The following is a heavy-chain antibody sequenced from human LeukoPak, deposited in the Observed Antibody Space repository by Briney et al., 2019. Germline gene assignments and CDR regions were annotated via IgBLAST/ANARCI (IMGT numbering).Heavy chain of an antibody. CDR2: IKEDGSEK. V-gene: IGHV3-7*01. CDR1: DFIVSINY. D-gene: IGHD3-22*01. J-gene: IGHJ4*02. Sequence: GGSLRLSCAAYDFIVSINYMTWVRQAPGKGLEWVANIKEDGSEKYYVDSVKGRFTISRDNAKNSLYLQMNSLRAEDTAVYYCASGEDYDSSGYRYFDYWGQGTLVTVSS. CDR3: ASGEDYDSSGYRYFDY.